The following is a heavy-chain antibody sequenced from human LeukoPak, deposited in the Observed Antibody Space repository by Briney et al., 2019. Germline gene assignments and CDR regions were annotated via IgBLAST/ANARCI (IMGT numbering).Heavy chain of an antibody. CDR1: GGTFSIYG. CDR2: IIAIFATA. Sequence: WASVKVSCKASGGTFSIYGVSWVRQAPGHGLEWMGGIIAIFATANYAQKFQGRVTIIADESTSTAYMELSSLRSEDTAVYYCARTTTRGGYTYGYYYYGMDVWGQGTTVTVSS. CDR3: ARTTTRGGYTYGYYYYGMDV. D-gene: IGHD5-18*01. J-gene: IGHJ6*02. V-gene: IGHV1-69*13.